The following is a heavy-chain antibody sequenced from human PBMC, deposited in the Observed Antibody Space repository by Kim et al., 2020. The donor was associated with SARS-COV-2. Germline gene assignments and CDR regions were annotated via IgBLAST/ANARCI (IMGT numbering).Heavy chain of an antibody. J-gene: IGHJ6*02. CDR3: ARDNLPKLLWFGELFPRRGREGRDV. CDR2: IYYSGST. V-gene: IGHV4-39*07. Sequence: SETLSLTCTVSGGSISSSSYYWGWIRQPPGKGLEWIGSIYYSGSTYYNPSLKSRVTISVDTSKNQFSLKLSSVTAADTAVYYCARDNLPKLLWFGELFPRRGREGRDVWGQGTTVTVSS. D-gene: IGHD3-10*01. CDR1: GGSISSSSYY.